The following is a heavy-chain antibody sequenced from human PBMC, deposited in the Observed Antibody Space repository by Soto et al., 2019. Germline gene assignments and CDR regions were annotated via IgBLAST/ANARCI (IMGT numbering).Heavy chain of an antibody. CDR1: GFTFSSYG. Sequence: PGGSLRLSCAASGFTFSSYGMHWVRQAPGKGLEWVAVIWYDGSNKYYADSVKGRFTISRDNSKNTLYLQMNSLRAEDTAVYYCARDFLSSSEKRDDAFDIWGQGTMVTVSS. CDR3: ARDFLSSSEKRDDAFDI. V-gene: IGHV3-33*01. J-gene: IGHJ3*02. D-gene: IGHD6-13*01. CDR2: IWYDGSNK.